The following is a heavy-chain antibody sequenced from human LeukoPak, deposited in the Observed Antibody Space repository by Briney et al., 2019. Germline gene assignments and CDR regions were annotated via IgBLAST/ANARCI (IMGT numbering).Heavy chain of an antibody. CDR3: AREAEFAVIPFDY. J-gene: IGHJ4*02. CDR2: IYYSGST. CDR1: GGSISSSSYY. D-gene: IGHD2-21*01. Sequence: PSETLSLTCTVSGGSISSSSYYWGWIRQPPGKGLEWIGSIYYSGSTYHNPSLKSRVTISVDTSKNQFSLKLSSVTAADTAVYYCAREAEFAVIPFDYWGQGTLVTVSS. V-gene: IGHV4-39*07.